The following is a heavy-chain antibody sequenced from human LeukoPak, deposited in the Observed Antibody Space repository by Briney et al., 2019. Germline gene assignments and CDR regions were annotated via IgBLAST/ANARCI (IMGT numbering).Heavy chain of an antibody. CDR1: GGSISSSSYY. D-gene: IGHD3-9*01. CDR2: IYYSGST. V-gene: IGHV4-39*07. Sequence: PSETLSLTCTVSGGSISSSSYYWGWIRQPPGKGLEWIGSIYYSGSTYYNPSLKSRVTISVDTSKNQFSLKLSSVTAADTAVYYCARGPQYYDILRSARGLLASNWFDPWGQGTLVTVSS. J-gene: IGHJ5*02. CDR3: ARGPQYYDILRSARGLLASNWFDP.